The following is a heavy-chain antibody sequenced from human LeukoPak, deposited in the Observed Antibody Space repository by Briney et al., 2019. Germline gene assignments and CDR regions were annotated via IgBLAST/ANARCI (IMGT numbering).Heavy chain of an antibody. V-gene: IGHV1-2*02. CDR2: INPNSGGT. Sequence: GASVKVSCKASGYTFTGYYMHWVRQAPGQGLEWMGWINPNSGGTNYAQKFQGRVTTTRDTSISTAYMELSRLRSDDTAVYYCARASWSGTKVGIDYWGQGTLVTVSS. D-gene: IGHD1-1*01. J-gene: IGHJ4*02. CDR1: GYTFTGYY. CDR3: ARASWSGTKVGIDY.